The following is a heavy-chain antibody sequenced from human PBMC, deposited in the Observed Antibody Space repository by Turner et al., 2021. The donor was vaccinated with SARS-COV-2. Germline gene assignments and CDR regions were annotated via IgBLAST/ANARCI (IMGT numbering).Heavy chain of an antibody. V-gene: IGHV4-39*01. Sequence: QLPLQESGPVLVPPSETLSLTCPVSCRSLSSSNYYWVWIRQPPGKGLGWLGSIYYRGSNYYNPSLKSRVTIAVDTYKNQFSLKLSSVTAADTAVYYCARLLNPGSYYYYYYGMDVWGQGTTVTVSS. J-gene: IGHJ6*02. CDR3: ARLLNPGSYYYYYYGMDV. D-gene: IGHD3-10*01. CDR2: IYYRGSN. CDR1: CRSLSSSNYY.